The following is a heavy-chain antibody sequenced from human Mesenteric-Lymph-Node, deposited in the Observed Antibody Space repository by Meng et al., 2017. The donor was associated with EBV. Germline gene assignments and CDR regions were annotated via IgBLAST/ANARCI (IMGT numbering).Heavy chain of an antibody. D-gene: IGHD3-10*01. CDR1: GGSVSSTSYY. Sequence: QVPVPESGPGRVKPSETLSLTCTVSGGSVSSTSYYWSWIRQSPGKRLEWIGYVYYSGSTNYNPSLKSRVTISVDTSKNQFSLNLYSVTAADTAVYYCARGNPARGNWFDPWGQGALVTVSS. J-gene: IGHJ5*02. CDR3: ARGNPARGNWFDP. V-gene: IGHV4-61*01. CDR2: VYYSGST.